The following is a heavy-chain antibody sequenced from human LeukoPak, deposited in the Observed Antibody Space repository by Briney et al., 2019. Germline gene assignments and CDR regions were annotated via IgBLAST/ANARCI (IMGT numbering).Heavy chain of an antibody. D-gene: IGHD2-15*01. CDR3: AKQLGYCSDGSCYFPY. J-gene: IGHJ4*02. Sequence: PGGSLRLSCVVSGFTFSNYAMHWVRQAPGKGLEWVAVTSYDGSNKFYADSVKGRFTISRDNSKSTLCLQMNSLRAEDTAVYYCAKQLGYCSDGSCYFPYWGQGTLVTVSS. V-gene: IGHV3-30*18. CDR2: TSYDGSNK. CDR1: GFTFSNYA.